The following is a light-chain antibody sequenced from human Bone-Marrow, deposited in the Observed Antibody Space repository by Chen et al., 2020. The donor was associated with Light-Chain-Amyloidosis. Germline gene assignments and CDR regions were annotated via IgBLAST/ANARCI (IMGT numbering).Light chain of an antibody. J-gene: IGKJ4*01. V-gene: IGKV3-20*01. CDR2: GSS. CDR3: QQYGTSPLT. Sequence: EIVLTQSPGTLSLSPGEGDNLSCRASQTISSNYLTWYQQTFGHAPRLLIYGSSIRATGIPDRFTGSGSGTDFTLTINRLEPEDFAMYYCQQYGTSPLTFGGGTKVEIK. CDR1: QTISSNY.